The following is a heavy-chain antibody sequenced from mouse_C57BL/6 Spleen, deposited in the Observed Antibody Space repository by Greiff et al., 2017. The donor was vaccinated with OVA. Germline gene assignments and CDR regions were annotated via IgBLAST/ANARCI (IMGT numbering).Heavy chain of an antibody. CDR1: GFTFSDYG. J-gene: IGHJ4*01. V-gene: IGHV5-15*01. CDR2: ISNLAYSI. CDR3: ARHEWTMDY. Sequence: EVNVVESGGGLVQPGGSLKLSCAASGFTFSDYGMAWVRQAPRKGPEWVAFISNLAYSIYYADTVTGRFTISRENAKNTLYLEMSSLRSEDTAMYYCARHEWTMDYWGQGTSVTVSS. D-gene: IGHD1-3*01.